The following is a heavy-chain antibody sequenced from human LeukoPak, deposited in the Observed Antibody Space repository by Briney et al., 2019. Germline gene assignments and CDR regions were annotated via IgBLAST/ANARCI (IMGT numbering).Heavy chain of an antibody. D-gene: IGHD4-17*01. CDR1: GYTFTRYY. Sequence: GASVKVSCKASGYTFTRYYMHWVRQAPGPGLEWMGIINPSDGSSSYAQKFQGRVTVTRDTSTSTVYMELSSLRSEDTAVYYCARDRGETTVTTFYYWGQGTLVTVSS. J-gene: IGHJ4*02. CDR3: ARDRGETTVTTFYY. CDR2: INPSDGSS. V-gene: IGHV1-46*01.